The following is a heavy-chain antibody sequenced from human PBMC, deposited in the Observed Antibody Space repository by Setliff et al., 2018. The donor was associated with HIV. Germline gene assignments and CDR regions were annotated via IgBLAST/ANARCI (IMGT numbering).Heavy chain of an antibody. V-gene: IGHV2-70*11. CDR3: ARIYGLSPPV. J-gene: IGHJ1*01. CDR1: GFSLTTSGMG. D-gene: IGHD2-2*01. Sequence: SGPTLVNPTQTLTLTCTFSGFSLTTSGMGIYWIRQPPGKALEWLARIAWTDAKNYNTSLKTRLTVSWDTSKSQVVLTMTNMGPVDTGTYYCARIYGLSPPVWGQGTQVTVSS. CDR2: IAWTDAK.